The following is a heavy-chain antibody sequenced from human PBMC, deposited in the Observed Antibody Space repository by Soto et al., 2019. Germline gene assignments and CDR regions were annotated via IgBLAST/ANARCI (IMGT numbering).Heavy chain of an antibody. CDR2: IYYSGTT. D-gene: IGHD2-15*01. Sequence: QLQLQESGPGLVKPSETLSLTCTVSGGSINGYYWSWIRQSPGKGLEYIGYIYYSGTTNYNPSLXXRXPLPLDTSKNQCSLNLSSVTAAGTAVYYCARGGGSPDYWGQGTLVPVSS. CDR1: GGSINGYY. CDR3: ARGGGSPDY. V-gene: IGHV4-59*01. J-gene: IGHJ4*02.